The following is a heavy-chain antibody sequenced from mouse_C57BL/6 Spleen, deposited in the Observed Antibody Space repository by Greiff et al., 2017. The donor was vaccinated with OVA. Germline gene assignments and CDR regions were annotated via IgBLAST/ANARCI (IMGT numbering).Heavy chain of an antibody. J-gene: IGHJ2*01. Sequence: QVQLQQSGAELVRPGASVTLSCKASGYTFTDYEMHWVKQTPVHGLEWIGAIDPETGGTAYNQNFKGKAILTADKSSSTAYMELRSLTSEDSAVYYCTGQFSDTVVAHFDYWGQGTTLTVSS. V-gene: IGHV1-15*01. CDR2: IDPETGGT. D-gene: IGHD1-1*01. CDR3: TGQFSDTVVAHFDY. CDR1: GYTFTDYE.